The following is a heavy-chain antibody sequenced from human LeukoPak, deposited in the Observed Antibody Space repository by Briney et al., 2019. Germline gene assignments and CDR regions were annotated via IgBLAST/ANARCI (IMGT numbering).Heavy chain of an antibody. CDR2: INPSGGST. CDR1: GYTFTSYY. CDR3: ARRGRSYDAFDI. J-gene: IGHJ3*02. Sequence: ASVKVSCKASGYTFTSYYMHWVRQAPGQGLEWMGMINPSGGSTSYAQKFQGRVTMTRDTSTSTVYMELSSLRSEDTAVYYCARRGRSYDAFDIWGQGTMVTVSS. V-gene: IGHV1-46*01. D-gene: IGHD1-26*01.